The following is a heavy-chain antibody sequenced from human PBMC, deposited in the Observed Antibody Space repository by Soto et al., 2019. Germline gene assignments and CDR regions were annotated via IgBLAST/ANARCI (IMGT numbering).Heavy chain of an antibody. CDR1: GFTFSSYA. V-gene: IGHV3-23*01. D-gene: IGHD6-6*01. CDR2: ISGSGVST. CDR3: AKDRECIATRSIDY. J-gene: IGHJ4*02. Sequence: EVQLLESGGGLVQPGGSLRLSCAASGFTFSSYAMSWVRQAPGKGLEWVSGISGSGVSTYYADSVKGRFTISRDNSKSTLYLQMISLRAEDTAVYYYAKDRECIATRSIDYWGQGTLVPVSS.